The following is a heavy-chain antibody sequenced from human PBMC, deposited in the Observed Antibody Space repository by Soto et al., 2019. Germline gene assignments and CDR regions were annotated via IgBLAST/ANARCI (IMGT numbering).Heavy chain of an antibody. D-gene: IGHD6-19*01. Sequence: GGSLRLSCAASGFTFSDHYMDWVRQAPGKGLEWVGRTRNKANSYTTEYAASVKGRFTISRDDSKNSLYLQMNSLKTEDTAVYYCARARGGWSYFDYWGQGTLVTVST. CDR2: TRNKANSYTT. CDR3: ARARGGWSYFDY. CDR1: GFTFSDHY. V-gene: IGHV3-72*01. J-gene: IGHJ4*02.